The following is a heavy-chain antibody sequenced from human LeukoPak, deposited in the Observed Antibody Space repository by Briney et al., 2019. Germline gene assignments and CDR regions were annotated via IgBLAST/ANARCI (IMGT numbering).Heavy chain of an antibody. Sequence: ASVKVSCKASGYTFTSYGFTWVRQAPGQGLEWMGWISAYNGNTRYAQKFQGRVTMTTETTTATAYMELRGLRSDDTAVYFCARDRAFASGRGSFDFWGQGTPLTVSS. D-gene: IGHD3-10*01. V-gene: IGHV1-18*01. CDR3: ARDRAFASGRGSFDF. CDR2: ISAYNGNT. J-gene: IGHJ4*02. CDR1: GYTFTSYG.